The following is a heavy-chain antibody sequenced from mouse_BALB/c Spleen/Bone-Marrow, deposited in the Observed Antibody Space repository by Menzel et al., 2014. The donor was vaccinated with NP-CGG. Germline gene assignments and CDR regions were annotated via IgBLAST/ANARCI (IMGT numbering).Heavy chain of an antibody. Sequence: QGQLQQSGAELVKPGAPVKLSCKSSGYTFTSYYMYWVKQMPGQGLEWIGGINPSNGGTNFNEKFKSKATLTVDKSSSTAYTKLSSLTSEDSEVYYCTREETLFAYWGQGTLVTVSA. J-gene: IGHJ3*01. V-gene: IGHV1S81*02. CDR3: TREETLFAY. CDR2: INPSNGGT. CDR1: GYTFTSYY.